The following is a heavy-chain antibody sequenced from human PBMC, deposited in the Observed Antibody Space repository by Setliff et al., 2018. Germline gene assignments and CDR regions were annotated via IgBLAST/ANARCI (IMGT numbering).Heavy chain of an antibody. V-gene: IGHV1-8*03. CDR3: ARDKLWLMGYYYYYYMDV. J-gene: IGHJ6*03. CDR1: GYMFPSYD. D-gene: IGHD5-18*01. CDR2: MNPSSGNR. Sequence: ASVKVSCKASGYMFPSYDFNWVRQASGQGLEWMEWMNPSSGNRGCAQKFQGRVTITRDTSASTAYMELSSLRSEDTAVYYCARDKLWLMGYYYYYYMDVWGKGTMVTVSS.